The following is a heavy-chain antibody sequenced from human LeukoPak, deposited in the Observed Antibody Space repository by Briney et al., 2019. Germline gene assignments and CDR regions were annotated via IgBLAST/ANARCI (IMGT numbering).Heavy chain of an antibody. CDR2: IYTSGST. V-gene: IGHV4-4*07. Sequence: SDTLSLTCTVSGPSISSYYWSWIRQPAGKGLEWIGRIYTSGSTNYNPSRKSRVTMSVDTYKNQFSLRLSSVTAADTAVYYCARVLSSSGYCSGGSCYYFDYWGKGTLVTVSS. CDR3: ARVLSSSGYCSGGSCYYFDY. J-gene: IGHJ4*02. D-gene: IGHD2-15*01. CDR1: GPSISSYY.